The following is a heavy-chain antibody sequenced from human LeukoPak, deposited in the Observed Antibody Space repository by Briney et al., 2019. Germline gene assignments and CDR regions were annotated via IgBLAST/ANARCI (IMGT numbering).Heavy chain of an antibody. J-gene: IGHJ4*02. D-gene: IGHD6-13*01. V-gene: IGHV3-21*01. CDR2: ISSGSSYI. CDR1: GFTFSSYS. Sequence: PGGSLRLSCAASGFTFSSYSMNWVRQAPGKGLEWVSSISSGSSYIYYADSVKGRFTISRDNAKNSLYLQMNSLRAEDTAVYYCARDLYSSSWYRVPFYWGQGTLVTVSS. CDR3: ARDLYSSSWYRVPFY.